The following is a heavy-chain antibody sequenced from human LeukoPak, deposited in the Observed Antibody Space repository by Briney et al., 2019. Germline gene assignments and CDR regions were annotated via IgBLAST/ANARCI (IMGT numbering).Heavy chain of an antibody. CDR1: GYTLTELS. CDR3: ATAYCSSTSCPPLYYMDV. J-gene: IGHJ6*03. V-gene: IGHV1-24*01. D-gene: IGHD2-2*01. CDR2: FDPEDGET. Sequence: VKVSYKVSGYTLTELSMHWVRQAPGKGLEWMGGFDPEDGETIYAQKFQGRVTMTEDTSTDTAHMELSSLRSEDTAVYYCATAYCSSTSCPPLYYMDVWGKGTTVTVSS.